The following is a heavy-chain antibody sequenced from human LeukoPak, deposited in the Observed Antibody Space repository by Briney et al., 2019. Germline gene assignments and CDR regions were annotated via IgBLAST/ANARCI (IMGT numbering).Heavy chain of an antibody. Sequence: GASVKVSCKASGYTFTSYAMHWVRQAPGQRLEWMGWINAGNGNTKYSQKFQGRVTITRDTSASTAYMELSSLRSEDTAVYECARDGVMVRGGGLGYWGQGTLVTVSS. CDR1: GYTFTSYA. D-gene: IGHD3-10*01. CDR3: ARDGVMVRGGGLGY. CDR2: INAGNGNT. V-gene: IGHV1-3*01. J-gene: IGHJ4*02.